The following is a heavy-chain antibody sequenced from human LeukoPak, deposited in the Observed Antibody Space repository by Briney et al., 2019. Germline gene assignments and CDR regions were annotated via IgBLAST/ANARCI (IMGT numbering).Heavy chain of an antibody. CDR3: ARRFRLISYYGMDV. D-gene: IGHD3-16*01. Sequence: SETLSLTCTVSGGSISSSSYYWGWIRQPPGKGLEWIGSIYYSGSTYYNPSLKSRVTISVDTSKNQFSLKLSSVTAADTAVYYCARRFRLISYYGMDVWGQGTTATVSS. V-gene: IGHV4-39*01. CDR1: GGSISSSSYY. J-gene: IGHJ6*02. CDR2: IYYSGST.